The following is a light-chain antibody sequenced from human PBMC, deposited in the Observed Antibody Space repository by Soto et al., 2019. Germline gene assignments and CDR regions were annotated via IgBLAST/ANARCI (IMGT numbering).Light chain of an antibody. V-gene: IGLV2-11*01. Sequence: QSALTQPRSVSGSPGQSVTISCTGTSSDVGGYNCVSWYQQHPGKAPKLMIYDVTKRPSGVPDRFSGSKSGDTASLTISGLQADDEADYYCCPCAGDYTIYVFGTGTQLTVL. CDR3: CPCAGDYTIYV. CDR2: DVT. CDR1: SSDVGGYNC. J-gene: IGLJ1*01.